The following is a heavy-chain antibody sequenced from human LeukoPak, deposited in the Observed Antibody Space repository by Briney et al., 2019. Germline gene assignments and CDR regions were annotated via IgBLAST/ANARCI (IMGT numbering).Heavy chain of an antibody. Sequence: PGGTLRLSCAASGFSFSSDAIHCGRQAPGKGLEGVTFMSSDGGSQYHADSVKGRFNISRDNSKTALYLQMNSLRAEDTAVYHCARGHASGSWLIDYWGLGTLVNVSS. V-gene: IGHV3-30*01. CDR2: MSSDGGSQ. D-gene: IGHD3-10*01. J-gene: IGHJ4*02. CDR3: ARGHASGSWLIDY. CDR1: GFSFSSDA.